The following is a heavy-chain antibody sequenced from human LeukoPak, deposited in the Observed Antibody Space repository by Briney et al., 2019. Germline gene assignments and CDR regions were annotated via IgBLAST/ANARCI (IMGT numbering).Heavy chain of an antibody. CDR3: ARDHPMTTVTIAGPIDY. CDR1: GFTFSSYG. CDR2: IWYDGSNK. J-gene: IGHJ4*02. V-gene: IGHV3-33*01. D-gene: IGHD4-17*01. Sequence: GGSLRLSCAASGFTFSSYGMHWVRQAPGKGLEWVAVIWYDGSNKYYADFVKGRFTISRDNFKNTLYLQMNSLRAEDTAVYYCARDHPMTTVTIAGPIDYWGQGTLVTVSS.